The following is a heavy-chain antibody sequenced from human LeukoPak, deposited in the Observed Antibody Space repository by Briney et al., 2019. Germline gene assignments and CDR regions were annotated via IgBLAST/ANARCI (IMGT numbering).Heavy chain of an antibody. CDR1: GGTFSSFG. Sequence: SVKVSCKASGGTFSSFGISWVRQAPGQGLECMGGIISIFGTTNYAQNFQGRVTITADESTSTVYMELSSLRSEDTGVYYCARDVTGYSLSSGYWGQGTLVTVTS. V-gene: IGHV1-69*01. CDR2: IISIFGTT. D-gene: IGHD3-9*01. CDR3: ARDVTGYSLSSGY. J-gene: IGHJ4*02.